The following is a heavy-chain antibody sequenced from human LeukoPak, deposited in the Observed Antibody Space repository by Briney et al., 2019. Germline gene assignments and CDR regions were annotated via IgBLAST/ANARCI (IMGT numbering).Heavy chain of an antibody. Sequence: ASVKVSCKASGGTFSSFAVNWVRQAPGQGLEWMGRIVPILGTINYAQKLQGRVTFTADESTSTAYMELSSLRFEDTAVYYCRITRIVEGYWGQGTLVTVSS. CDR3: RITRIVEGY. V-gene: IGHV1-69*11. CDR2: IVPILGTI. J-gene: IGHJ4*02. D-gene: IGHD3-22*01. CDR1: GGTFSSFA.